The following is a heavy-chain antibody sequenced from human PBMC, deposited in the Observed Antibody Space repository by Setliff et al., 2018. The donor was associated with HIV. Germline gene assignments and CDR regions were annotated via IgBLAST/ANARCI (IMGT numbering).Heavy chain of an antibody. CDR3: AREYDVLTGYYISAFDI. V-gene: IGHV1-2*06. J-gene: IGHJ3*02. D-gene: IGHD3-9*01. CDR2: INPNTGDT. CDR1: GYTFTGYF. Sequence: GASVKVSCKASGYTFTGYFIHWVRQAPGQGLEWMGRINPNTGDTNYAQKFQDRVTMTRDTSINTAYMELSRLRSDDTAVYYCAREYDVLTGYYISAFDIWDQGTMVTVS.